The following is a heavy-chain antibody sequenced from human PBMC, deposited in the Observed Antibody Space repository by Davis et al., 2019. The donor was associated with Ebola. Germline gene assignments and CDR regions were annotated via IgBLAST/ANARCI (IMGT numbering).Heavy chain of an antibody. D-gene: IGHD1-26*01. V-gene: IGHV4-34*01. J-gene: IGHJ4*02. CDR1: GGSFSGYS. CDR3: ARDLVGATTV. CDR2: INHSGST. Sequence: SETLSLTCAVYGGSFSGYSWSWIRQPPGKGLEWIGEINHSGSTNYNPSLKSRVTISVDTSKNQFSLKLSSVTAADTAVYYCARDLVGATTVWGQGTLVTVSS.